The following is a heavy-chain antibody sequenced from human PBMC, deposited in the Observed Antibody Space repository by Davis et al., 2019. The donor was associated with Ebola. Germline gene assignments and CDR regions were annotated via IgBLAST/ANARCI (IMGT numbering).Heavy chain of an antibody. CDR1: GFTFSSYA. D-gene: IGHD2-21*02. V-gene: IGHV3-64*01. J-gene: IGHJ6*04. CDR2: ISSNGGST. CDR3: ARELPGSPPDV. Sequence: PGGSLRLSCAAFGFTFSSYAMHWVRQAHGKGLEYVSAISSNGGSTYYANSVKGRFTIARDNSKNTLYLQMGSLRAEDMAVYYCARELPGSPPDVWGKGTTVTVSS.